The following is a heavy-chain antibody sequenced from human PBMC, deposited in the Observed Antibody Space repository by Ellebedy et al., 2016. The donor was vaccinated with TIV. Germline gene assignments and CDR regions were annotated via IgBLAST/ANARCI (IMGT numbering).Heavy chain of an antibody. J-gene: IGHJ4*02. CDR1: GGSVSNTRYY. Sequence: MPSETLSLTCGVSGGSVSNTRYYWAWIRQPPGKGLAWIGSVYYSGSPYYNPSFKSRVTLSADTYKNQFSLNLRTVTAADTAVYYCARTDPWQPIDDWGQGILVYVSS. CDR3: ARTDPWQPIDD. CDR2: VYYSGSP. D-gene: IGHD2-21*02. V-gene: IGHV4-39*01.